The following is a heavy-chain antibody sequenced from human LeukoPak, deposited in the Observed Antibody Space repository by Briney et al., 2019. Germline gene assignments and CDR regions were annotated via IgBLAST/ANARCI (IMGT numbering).Heavy chain of an antibody. Sequence: GGSLRLSCAASGFTFSSHAMSWVRQAPGKGLEWVSGISGSGSNTYYGDSVKGRFTISRDNSKNTLYLQMNSLRAEDTAVYYCAKHWLYDVGSGNLWDWFDPWGQGTLVTVSS. D-gene: IGHD3-10*01. V-gene: IGHV3-23*01. CDR1: GFTFSSHA. J-gene: IGHJ5*02. CDR2: ISGSGSNT. CDR3: AKHWLYDVGSGNLWDWFDP.